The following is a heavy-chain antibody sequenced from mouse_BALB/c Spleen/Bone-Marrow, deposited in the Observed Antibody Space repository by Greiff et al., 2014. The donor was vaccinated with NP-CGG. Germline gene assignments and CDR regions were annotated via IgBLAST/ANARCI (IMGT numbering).Heavy chain of an antibody. CDR3: ARNHRGYYFDY. D-gene: IGHD3-1*01. V-gene: IGHV2-2*02. J-gene: IGHJ2*01. CDR2: IWSGGST. Sequence: VQLQQSGPGLAQPPQSLSITCTVSGFSLSSYGVHWVRQSPGKGLEWLGVIWSGGSTDYNAAFISRLTISKDNSKSQVFFKMTSLQANDTAIYYCARNHRGYYFDYWGQGTTLTVSS. CDR1: GFSLSSYG.